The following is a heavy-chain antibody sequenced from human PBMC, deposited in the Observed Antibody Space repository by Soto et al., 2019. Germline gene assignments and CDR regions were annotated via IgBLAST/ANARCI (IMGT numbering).Heavy chain of an antibody. V-gene: IGHV1-8*01. J-gene: IGHJ6*03. CDR2: MNPNSGNT. CDR3: ARGHNYDFWSGLYYYYYYMDV. D-gene: IGHD3-3*01. Sequence: QVQLVQSGAEVKKPGASVKVSCKASGYTFTSYDINWVRQATGQGLEWMGWMNPNSGNTGYAQKFQGRVTMTRNTSISTAYMELSSLRSEDTAVYYCARGHNYDFWSGLYYYYYYMDVWGKGPTVTVSS. CDR1: GYTFTSYD.